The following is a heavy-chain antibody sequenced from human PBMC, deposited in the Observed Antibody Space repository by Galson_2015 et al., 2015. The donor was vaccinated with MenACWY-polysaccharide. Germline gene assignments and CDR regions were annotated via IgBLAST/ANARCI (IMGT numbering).Heavy chain of an antibody. D-gene: IGHD2-21*02. CDR3: AKGRILLGFLGL. J-gene: IGHJ1*01. CDR1: GFTFSSYG. V-gene: IGHV3-30*18. CDR2: ISYDGSNK. Sequence: SLRLSCAASGFTFSSYGMHWVRQAPGKGLEWVAVISYDGSNKYYADSVKGRFTISRDNSKNTLYLQMNSLRAEDTAVYYCAKGRILLGFLGLWGRSSQITVAS.